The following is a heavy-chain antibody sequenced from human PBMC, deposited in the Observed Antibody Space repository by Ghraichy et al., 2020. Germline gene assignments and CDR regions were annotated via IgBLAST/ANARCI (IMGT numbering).Heavy chain of an antibody. CDR3: ANGAEDQGYSSGWYGAPGPFDY. Sequence: GGSLRLSCAASGFTFSSYAMSWVRQAPGKGLEWVSAISGSGGSTYYADSVKGRFTISRDNSKNTLYLQMNSLRAEDTAVYYCANGAEDQGYSSGWYGAPGPFDYWGQGTLVTVSS. V-gene: IGHV3-23*01. J-gene: IGHJ4*02. CDR1: GFTFSSYA. D-gene: IGHD6-19*01. CDR2: ISGSGGST.